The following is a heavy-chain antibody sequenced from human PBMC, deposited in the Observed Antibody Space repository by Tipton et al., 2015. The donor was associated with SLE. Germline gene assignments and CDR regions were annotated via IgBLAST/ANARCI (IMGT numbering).Heavy chain of an antibody. Sequence: TLSLTCAVSGYSIRSGYYWGWIRQPPGRGLEWIGYIYYSGSTNYNPSLKSRVTISVDTSKNQFSLKLSSVTAADTAVYYCARSMRVGSEDYWGQGTLVTVSS. CDR1: GYSIRSGYY. D-gene: IGHD6-19*01. V-gene: IGHV4-61*01. CDR2: IYYSGST. J-gene: IGHJ4*02. CDR3: ARSMRVGSEDY.